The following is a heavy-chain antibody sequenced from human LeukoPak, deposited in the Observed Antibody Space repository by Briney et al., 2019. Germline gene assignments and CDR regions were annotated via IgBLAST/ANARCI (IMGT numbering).Heavy chain of an antibody. Sequence: GGSLRLSCAASGFTFDDYGMSWVRQAPGKGLEWVSGINWNGGSTGYADSVKGRFTISRDNAKNSLYLQMNSLRAEDTALYYCARDSGSGYDILTGYYTYYYYMDVWGKGTTVTVSS. V-gene: IGHV3-20*04. J-gene: IGHJ6*03. CDR2: INWNGGST. CDR3: ARDSGSGYDILTGYYTYYYYMDV. CDR1: GFTFDDYG. D-gene: IGHD3-9*01.